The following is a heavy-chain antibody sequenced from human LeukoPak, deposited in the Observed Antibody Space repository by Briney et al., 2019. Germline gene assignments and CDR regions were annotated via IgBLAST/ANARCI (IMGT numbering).Heavy chain of an antibody. D-gene: IGHD7-27*01. CDR1: GFTFTTYW. Sequence: GGSLRLSCTTSGFTFTTYWMSWVRQAPGKGLEWVANIRQDGSERYYVDSVKGRFTISRDNAKNSLYLQINSLRAEDTAVYYCARDHGDPTRLGAFDIWGQGTMVTVSS. J-gene: IGHJ3*02. V-gene: IGHV3-7*01. CDR2: IRQDGSER. CDR3: ARDHGDPTRLGAFDI.